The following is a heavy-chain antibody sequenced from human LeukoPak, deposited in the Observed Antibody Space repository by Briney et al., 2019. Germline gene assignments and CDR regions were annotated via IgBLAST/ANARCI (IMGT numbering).Heavy chain of an antibody. J-gene: IGHJ3*01. V-gene: IGHV5-51*01. Sequence: GASRKISCKGSGAPFTGYWIGGGRQQPGKGLEGRGGIYPDVSDTRYSPSLQGHVTSSDDQSFNTAYLQWRSLKASDTAMYYCARHGRVTADGVRDDAFDVWGQGPMLSVSS. CDR1: GAPFTGYW. CDR2: IYPDVSDT. CDR3: ARHGRVTADGVRDDAFDV. D-gene: IGHD6-13*01.